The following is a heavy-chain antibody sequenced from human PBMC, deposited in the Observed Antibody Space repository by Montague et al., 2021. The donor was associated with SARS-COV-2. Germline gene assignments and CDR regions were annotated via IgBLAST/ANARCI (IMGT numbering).Heavy chain of an antibody. CDR3: AREGGWLSRGSYYFDY. J-gene: IGHJ4*02. CDR2: IYYSGST. CDR1: GGSISSSSYY. Sequence: SETLSLTCTVSGGSISSSSYYWGWIRKRPGEGLEWIGCIYYSGSTYYNPSLKSRVTISVDTSKNQFSLKLSSVTAADTAVHYCAREGGWLSRGSYYFDYWGKGTLVT. D-gene: IGHD3-22*01. V-gene: IGHV4-39*07.